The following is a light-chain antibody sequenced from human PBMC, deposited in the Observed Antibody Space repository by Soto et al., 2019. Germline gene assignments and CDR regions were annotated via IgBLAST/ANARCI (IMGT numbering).Light chain of an antibody. CDR1: QRISTY. J-gene: IGKJ1*01. Sequence: DIQMTQSPSSLSASVGDRVTITCRASQRISTYLHWYQQKPGKAPKLLIYAASSLQSGVPSRFSGSGSGTDFTLTISSLQAEDIATYYCQHSYSAPPWTFGQGTKVEIK. CDR3: QHSYSAPPWT. V-gene: IGKV1-39*01. CDR2: AAS.